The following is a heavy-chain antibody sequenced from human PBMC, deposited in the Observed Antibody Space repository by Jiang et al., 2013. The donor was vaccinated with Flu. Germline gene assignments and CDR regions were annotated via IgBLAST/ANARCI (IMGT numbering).Heavy chain of an antibody. Sequence: GSGLVKPSETLSLTCTVSGGSISSYYWSWIRQPPGKGLEWIGYIYYSGSTNYNPSLKSRVTISVDTSKNQFSLKLSSVTAADTAVYYCARHERVRGGLLYWGQGTLVTVSS. D-gene: IGHD3-10*01. CDR2: IYYSGST. CDR3: ARHERVRGGLLY. CDR1: GGSISSYY. V-gene: IGHV4-59*08. J-gene: IGHJ4*02.